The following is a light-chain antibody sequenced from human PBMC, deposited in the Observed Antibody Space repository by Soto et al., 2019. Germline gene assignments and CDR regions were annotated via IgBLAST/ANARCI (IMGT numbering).Light chain of an antibody. J-gene: IGKJ5*01. CDR3: QQRSNGPPIN. CDR2: DAS. Sequence: EIVLTQSPATLSLSPGERDTLSCRASQSVSSYLAWYQQKPGQAPRLLIYDASNSATGIPARFSGSGSGTDFALTISSLEPEDFAVYYCQQRSNGPPINFGQGTRLEIK. V-gene: IGKV3-11*01. CDR1: QSVSSY.